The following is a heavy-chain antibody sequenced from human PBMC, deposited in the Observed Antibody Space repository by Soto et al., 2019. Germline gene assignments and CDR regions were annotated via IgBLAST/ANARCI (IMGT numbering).Heavy chain of an antibody. J-gene: IGHJ4*02. CDR2: ISSNGGST. CDR3: VKLLLRRHPLGPADY. D-gene: IGHD7-27*01. CDR1: GFTCISYA. V-gene: IGHV3-64D*06. Sequence: GPLRPCCSASGFTCISYALNWVRQGPGKGLEYVSAISSNGGSTYYADSVKGRFTISRDNSKNTLYLQMSSLRAEDTAVYYCVKLLLRRHPLGPADYWGQGTLVTVSS.